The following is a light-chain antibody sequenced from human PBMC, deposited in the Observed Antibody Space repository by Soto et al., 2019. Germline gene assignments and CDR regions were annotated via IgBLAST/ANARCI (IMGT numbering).Light chain of an antibody. CDR1: SGHSSYA. CDR3: QTWGTGIQV. V-gene: IGLV4-69*01. J-gene: IGLJ2*01. CDR2: LNSDGSH. Sequence: QLVLTQSPSASASLGASVKLTCTLSSGHSSYAIAWHQQRPEKGPRYLMKLNSDGSHSRFSGSSSGAERYLTISSLQSEDEADYYCQTWGTGIQVFGGGTKLTVL.